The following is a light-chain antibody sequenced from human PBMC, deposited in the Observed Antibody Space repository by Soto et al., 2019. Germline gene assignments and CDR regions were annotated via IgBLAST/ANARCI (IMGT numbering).Light chain of an antibody. CDR2: KAS. V-gene: IGKV1-5*03. J-gene: IGKJ2*01. CDR1: QSISSR. Sequence: DIQMTQFPSTLSASEGDRVTITCRASQSISSRLAWYQQKPGKAPKLLIYKASSLESGVPSTFSGSGSGTEFTLTISGLQPDDFATYYCQHYDTYPYTFGQGTKLEIK. CDR3: QHYDTYPYT.